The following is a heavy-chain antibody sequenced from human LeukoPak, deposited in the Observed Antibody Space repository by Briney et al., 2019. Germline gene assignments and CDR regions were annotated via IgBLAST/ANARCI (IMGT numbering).Heavy chain of an antibody. D-gene: IGHD1-14*01. J-gene: IGHJ5*02. CDR3: ARQSGIIAIGQYSWFDP. V-gene: IGHV4-30-4*08. CDR2: IYYNGNT. Sequence: PSETLSLTCTVSGGSISSGDYYWTWIRQPPGKGLEWVGYIYYNGNTFYNPSLKSRVTISVGTSKNQFSLRLSSVTAADTAVYYCARQSGIIAIGQYSWFDPWGQGTLVTVSS. CDR1: GGSISSGDYY.